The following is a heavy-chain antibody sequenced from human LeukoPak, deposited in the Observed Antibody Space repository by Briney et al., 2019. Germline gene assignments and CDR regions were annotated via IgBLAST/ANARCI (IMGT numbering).Heavy chain of an antibody. Sequence: SETLSLTCTVSGGSISSYYWSWIRQPPGKGLEWIGYIYYSGSTNYNPSLKSRVTISVDTSKNQFSLKLSSVTAADTAVYYCARSLILTAGAFDIWGQGAMVTVSS. CDR3: ARSLILTAGAFDI. CDR1: GGSISSYY. V-gene: IGHV4-59*01. D-gene: IGHD3-9*01. J-gene: IGHJ3*02. CDR2: IYYSGST.